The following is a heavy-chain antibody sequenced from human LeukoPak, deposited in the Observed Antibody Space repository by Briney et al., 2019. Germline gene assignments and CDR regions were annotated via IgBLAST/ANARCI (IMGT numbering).Heavy chain of an antibody. CDR2: IYYSGST. J-gene: IGHJ5*02. V-gene: IGHV4-59*12. Sequence: PSETLSLTCTVSGGSISSYYWSWIRQPPGKGLEWIGYIYYSGSTNYNPSLKSRVTISVDTSKNQFSLKLSSVTAADTAVYYCARAEMYYYGSGSYSNWFDPWGQGTLVTVSS. D-gene: IGHD3-10*01. CDR1: GGSISSYY. CDR3: ARAEMYYYGSGSYSNWFDP.